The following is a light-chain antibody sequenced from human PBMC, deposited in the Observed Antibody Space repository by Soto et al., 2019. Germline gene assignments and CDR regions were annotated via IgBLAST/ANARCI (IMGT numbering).Light chain of an antibody. CDR3: MQTKQLPVT. J-gene: IGKJ1*01. CDR1: QSLLHSDGKTY. Sequence: DIVMTQTPLSLSVTPGQPASISCRSSQSLLHSDGKTYFYWYLQRPGQPPRLLIYEVSNRFSGVPDRFSGSGSGTDFTLKISRVETDDVGLYFCMQTKQLPVTFGQGNKVEIK. V-gene: IGKV2D-29*01. CDR2: EVS.